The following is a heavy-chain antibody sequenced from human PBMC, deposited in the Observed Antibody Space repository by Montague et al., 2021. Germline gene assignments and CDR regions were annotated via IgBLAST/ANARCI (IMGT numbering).Heavy chain of an antibody. V-gene: IGHV3-30-3*01. J-gene: IGHJ5*02. Sequence: SLRLSCAASGLTFSTFPMHWVHQAPGKGLEWVALISHDGSNKYYADSVRGRFTVSRDNSKNTLYPQTSSLRADDTAVYYCARWRVYYDSSGYAAWGRGTLVTVSS. CDR3: ARWRVYYDSSGYAA. D-gene: IGHD3-22*01. CDR2: ISHDGSNK. CDR1: GLTFSTFP.